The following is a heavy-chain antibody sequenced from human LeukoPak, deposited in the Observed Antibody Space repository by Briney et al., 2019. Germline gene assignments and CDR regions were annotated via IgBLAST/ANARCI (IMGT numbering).Heavy chain of an antibody. CDR1: SDSISSSY. CDR2: IYYSGST. V-gene: IGHV4-59*01. CDR3: ARGYCSSTICFQYFHP. Sequence: SETLSLTCIVSSDSISSSYWSWIRQPPGKGLKWIGYIYYSGSTNYNPSLKSRVAISVDTSKNQFSLKLNSVTAADTAVYYCARGYCSSTICFQYFHPWGEGTLVTFSS. D-gene: IGHD2-2*01. J-gene: IGHJ1*01.